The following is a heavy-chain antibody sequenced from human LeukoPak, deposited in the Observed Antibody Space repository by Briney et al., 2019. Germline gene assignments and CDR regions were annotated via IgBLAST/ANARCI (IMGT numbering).Heavy chain of an antibody. D-gene: IGHD3-3*01. J-gene: IGHJ3*02. V-gene: IGHV3-48*01. CDR3: ARVGYDFWSGYYDDAFDI. CDR2: ISSSSSTI. CDR1: GFTFSSYS. Sequence: GGSLRLSCAASGFTFSSYSMNWVRQAPGKGLEGVSYISSSSSTIYYADSVKGRFTISRDNAKNSLYLQMNSLRAEDTAVYYCARVGYDFWSGYYDDAFDIWGQGTMVTVSS.